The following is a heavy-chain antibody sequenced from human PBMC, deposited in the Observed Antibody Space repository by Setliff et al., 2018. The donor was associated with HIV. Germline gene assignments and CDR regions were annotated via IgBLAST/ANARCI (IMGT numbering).Heavy chain of an antibody. CDR1: GYSISSGYY. D-gene: IGHD5-18*01. CDR2: IYHSGST. J-gene: IGHJ4*02. CDR3: ARTLRAAAMGYFDY. V-gene: IGHV4-38-2*01. Sequence: ETLSLTCAVSGYSISSGYYWGWIRQPPGKGLEWIGSIYHSGSTYNNPSLKSRVTISVDTSKNQFSLKLTSVTAADTAVYYCARTLRAAAMGYFDYWGQGTLVTISS.